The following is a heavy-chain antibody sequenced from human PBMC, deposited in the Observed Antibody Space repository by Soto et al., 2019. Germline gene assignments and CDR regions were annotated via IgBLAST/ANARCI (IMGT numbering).Heavy chain of an antibody. J-gene: IGHJ3*02. D-gene: IGHD2-2*01. CDR2: IKQDGSEK. CDR1: GFTFSSYW. Sequence: LRLSCAASGFTFSSYWMSWVRQAPGKGLEWVANIKQDGSEKYYVDSVKGRFTISRDNAKNSLYLQMNSLRAEDTAVYYCARDIVVVPAVTDAFDIWGQGTMVTVSS. V-gene: IGHV3-7*01. CDR3: ARDIVVVPAVTDAFDI.